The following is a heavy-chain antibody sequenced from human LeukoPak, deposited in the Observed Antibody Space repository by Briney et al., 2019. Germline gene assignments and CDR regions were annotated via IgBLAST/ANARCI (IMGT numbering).Heavy chain of an antibody. D-gene: IGHD6-13*01. CDR3: ATGETAAAGLFDY. CDR1: GYTLTELS. V-gene: IGHV1-24*01. Sequence: ASVKVSCKVSGYTLTELSMHWVRQAPGKGLEWMGGFDPEDGETIYAQKFQGRVTMTEDTSTDTAYMELSSLRFEDTAVYYCATGETAAAGLFDYWGQGTLVTVSS. CDR2: FDPEDGET. J-gene: IGHJ4*02.